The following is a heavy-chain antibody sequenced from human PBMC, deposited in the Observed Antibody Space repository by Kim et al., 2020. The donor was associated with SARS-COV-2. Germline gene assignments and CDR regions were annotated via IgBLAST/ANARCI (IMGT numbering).Heavy chain of an antibody. CDR1: GFTFSNYW. V-gene: IGHV3-7*03. Sequence: GGSLRLSCAASGFTFSNYWMTWVRQAPGKVLEWVANIKQHGSEIYYVDSVKGRFTISRDDAKNSLYLQMNSLRAEDTALYYCARSNAMDVWGQGTTVTVSS. J-gene: IGHJ6*02. CDR3: ARSNAMDV. CDR2: IKQHGSEI.